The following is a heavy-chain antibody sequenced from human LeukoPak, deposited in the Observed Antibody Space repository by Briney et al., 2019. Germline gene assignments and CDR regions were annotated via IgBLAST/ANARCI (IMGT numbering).Heavy chain of an antibody. D-gene: IGHD6-13*01. CDR2: INHSGST. CDR3: ASNRGYSSSWYWFNWFDP. J-gene: IGHJ5*02. V-gene: IGHV4-34*01. CDR1: GGSFSGYY. Sequence: SETLSLTCAVYGGSFSGYYWSWIRQPPGKGLEWIREINHSGSTNYNPSLKSRVTISVDTSKNQFSLKLSSVTAADTAVYYCASNRGYSSSWYWFNWFDPWGQGTLVTVSS.